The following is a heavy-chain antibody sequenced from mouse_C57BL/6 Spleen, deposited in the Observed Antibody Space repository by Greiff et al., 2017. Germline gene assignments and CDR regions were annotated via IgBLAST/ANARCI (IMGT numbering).Heavy chain of an antibody. CDR3: ARGPSTAWFAY. V-gene: IGHV1-76*01. J-gene: IGHJ3*01. Sequence: QVQLQQSGAELVRPGASVKLSCKASGYTFTDYYINWVKQRPGPGLEWIARIYPGSGNTYYNEKFKGKATLTAEKSSSTAYMQLSSLTSEDSAVYFCARGPSTAWFAYWGQGTLVTVSA. CDR2: IYPGSGNT. CDR1: GYTFTDYY.